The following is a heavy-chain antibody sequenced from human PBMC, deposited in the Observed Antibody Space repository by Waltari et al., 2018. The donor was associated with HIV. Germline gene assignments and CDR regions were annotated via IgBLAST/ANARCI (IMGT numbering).Heavy chain of an antibody. V-gene: IGHV3-15*01. D-gene: IGHD6-13*01. CDR2: IKSKTDGGTT. CDR1: GFTFSNAW. CDR3: TTDEQGWFDP. J-gene: IGHJ5*02. Sequence: EVQLVESGGGLVKPGGSLRLSCATSGFTFSNAWMSWVRQAPGKGLKGVGRIKSKTDGGTTDYAAPVKGRFTISRDDSKNTLYLQMNSLKTEDTAVYYCTTDEQGWFDPWGQGTLVTVSS.